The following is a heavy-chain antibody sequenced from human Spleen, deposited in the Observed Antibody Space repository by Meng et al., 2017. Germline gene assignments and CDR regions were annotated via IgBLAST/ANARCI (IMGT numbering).Heavy chain of an antibody. CDR1: GFTFGDYA. V-gene: IGHV3-49*04. D-gene: IGHD4-23*01. CDR2: LRSKPFGGTT. CDR3: MADASTVAPHYYYGMDI. J-gene: IGHJ6*02. Sequence: GESLKISCTTSGFTFGDYAVTWVRQAPGKGLEWLGLLRSKPFGGTTEYASSVKGRFTISRDDSKSIAYLQMNSLKTEDAAGYYCMADASTVAPHYYYGMDIWGQGTTVTVSS.